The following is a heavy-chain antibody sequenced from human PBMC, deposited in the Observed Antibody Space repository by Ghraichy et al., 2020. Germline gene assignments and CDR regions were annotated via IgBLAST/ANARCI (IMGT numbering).Heavy chain of an antibody. V-gene: IGHV3-53*01. D-gene: IGHD3-10*01. CDR2: IYSGGST. Sequence: GGSLRLSCAASGFTVSSNYMSWVRQAPGKGLEWVSVIYSGGSTYYADSVKGRFTISRDNSKNTLYLQMNSLRAEDTAVYYCARARMVRGVYYFDYWGQGTLVTVSS. CDR1: GFTVSSNY. J-gene: IGHJ4*02. CDR3: ARARMVRGVYYFDY.